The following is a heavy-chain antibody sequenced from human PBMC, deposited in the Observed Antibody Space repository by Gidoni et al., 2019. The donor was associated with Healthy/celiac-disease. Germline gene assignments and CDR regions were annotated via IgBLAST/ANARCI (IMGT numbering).Heavy chain of an antibody. CDR1: GGTFSSYT. D-gene: IGHD2-2*01. J-gene: IGHJ6*02. CDR3: ASPVVPAASPPYGMDV. V-gene: IGHV1-69*02. CDR2: IIPILGIA. Sequence: QVQLVQSGAEVKKPGSSVKVSCKTSGGTFSSYTISWVRQAPGQGLEWMGRIIPILGIANYAQKFQGRVTITADKSTSTAYMELSSLRSEDTAVYYCASPVVPAASPPYGMDVWGQGTTVTVSS.